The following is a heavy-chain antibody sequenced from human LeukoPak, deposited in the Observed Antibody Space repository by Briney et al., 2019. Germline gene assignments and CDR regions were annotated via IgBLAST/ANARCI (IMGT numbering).Heavy chain of an antibody. V-gene: IGHV3-9*01. Sequence: GRSLRLSCAASGFTFDDYAMHWVRQAPGKGLEWVSGISWNSGSIDYADSVKGRFTISRDNAKNSLYLQMNSLRAEDTALYYCAKAYCSSTSCYTDYWGQGTLVTVSS. J-gene: IGHJ4*02. CDR1: GFTFDDYA. CDR3: AKAYCSSTSCYTDY. CDR2: ISWNSGSI. D-gene: IGHD2-2*02.